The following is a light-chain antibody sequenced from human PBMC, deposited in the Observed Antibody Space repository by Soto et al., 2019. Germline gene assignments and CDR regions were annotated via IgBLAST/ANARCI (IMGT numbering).Light chain of an antibody. J-gene: IGLJ1*01. V-gene: IGLV2-8*01. CDR2: EVT. Sequence: QSVLTQPPSASGSPGQSVTISCTGTSSDVGAYDYVPWYQLHPGKAPKLILSEVTKRPSGVPDRFSGSKSGNTASLTVSGLQSEDEADYYCKSYAGNDNPYVFGTGTKVTVL. CDR3: KSYAGNDNPYV. CDR1: SSDVGAYDY.